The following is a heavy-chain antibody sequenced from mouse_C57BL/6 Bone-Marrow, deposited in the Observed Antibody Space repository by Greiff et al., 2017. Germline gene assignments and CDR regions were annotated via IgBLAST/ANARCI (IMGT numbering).Heavy chain of an antibody. CDR2: ISDGGSYT. Sequence: EVQRVESGGGLVKPGGSLKLSCAASGFTFSSYAMSWVRQTPEKRLEWVATISDGGSYTYYPDNVKGRFTISRDNAKNNLYLQMSHLKSEDTAMYYCARDPGMIAYWGQGTLVTVSA. V-gene: IGHV5-4*01. CDR3: ARDPGMIAY. CDR1: GFTFSSYA. J-gene: IGHJ3*01.